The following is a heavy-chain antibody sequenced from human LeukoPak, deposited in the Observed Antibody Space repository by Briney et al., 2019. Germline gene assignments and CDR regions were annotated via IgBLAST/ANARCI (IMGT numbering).Heavy chain of an antibody. CDR1: GFTVSSNY. V-gene: IGHV3-66*01. Sequence: GGSLRLSCAASGFTVSSNYMSWVRQAPGKGLEWASVIYSGGSTYYADSVKGRFTISRDNSKNTLYLQMNSLRAEDTAVYYCARDTFGRYSYGFDYWGQGTLVTVSS. J-gene: IGHJ4*02. CDR3: ARDTFGRYSYGFDY. CDR2: IYSGGST. D-gene: IGHD5-18*01.